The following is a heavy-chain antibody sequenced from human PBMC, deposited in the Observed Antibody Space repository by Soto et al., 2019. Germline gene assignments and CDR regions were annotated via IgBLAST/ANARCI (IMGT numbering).Heavy chain of an antibody. CDR2: ISAYNGNT. J-gene: IGHJ4*02. CDR3: VVAAQPYYFDY. CDR1: GYTFTSYV. Sequence: QVQLVQSGAEVKKPGASVKVSCKASGYTFTSYVISWVRQAPGQGLEWMGGISAYNGNTNYAQKLQGRLTXTXDTSTSTAYRELRSLRSDDTAVYYCVVAAQPYYFDYWGQGTLVTVSS. V-gene: IGHV1-18*01. D-gene: IGHD2-15*01.